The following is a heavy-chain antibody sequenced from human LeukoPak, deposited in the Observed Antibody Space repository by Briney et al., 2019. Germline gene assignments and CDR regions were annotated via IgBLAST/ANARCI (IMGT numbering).Heavy chain of an antibody. CDR3: ARTDSHYLSFDY. D-gene: IGHD4-11*01. CDR1: GGSFSGYY. CDR2: INHSGST. J-gene: IGHJ4*02. V-gene: IGHV4-34*01. Sequence: SETLSLTCAVYGGSFSGYYWSWIRQPPGKGLEWIGEINHSGSTNYNPSLKSRVTISVDTSKNQFSLKLSSVTAADTAVYYCARTDSHYLSFDYWGQGTLVTVSS.